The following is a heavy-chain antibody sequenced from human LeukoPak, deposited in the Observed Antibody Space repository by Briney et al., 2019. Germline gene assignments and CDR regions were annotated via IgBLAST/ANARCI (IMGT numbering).Heavy chain of an antibody. J-gene: IGHJ5*02. V-gene: IGHV3-30-3*01. CDR2: ISYDGSNK. Sequence: GGSLRLSCAASGFTFSSYAMHWVRQAPGKGLEWVAVISYDGSNKYYADSVKGRFTISRDNSKNTLYLQMNSLRAEDTAVYYCAKDYSSSSNWFDPWGQGTLVTVS. CDR1: GFTFSSYA. CDR3: AKDYSSSSNWFDP. D-gene: IGHD6-6*01.